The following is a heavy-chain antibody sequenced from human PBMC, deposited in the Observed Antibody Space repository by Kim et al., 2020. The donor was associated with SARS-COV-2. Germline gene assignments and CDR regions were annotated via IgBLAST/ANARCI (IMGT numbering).Heavy chain of an antibody. Sequence: SETLSLTCTVSGGSISSSSYYWGWIRQPPGKGLEWIGSIYYSGSTYYNPSLKSRVTISVDTSKNQFSLKLSSVTAADTAVYYCARGSREMVYYFDYWGQGTLVTVSS. CDR2: IYYSGST. J-gene: IGHJ4*02. CDR1: GGSISSSSYY. CDR3: ARGSREMVYYFDY. V-gene: IGHV4-39*07. D-gene: IGHD3-10*01.